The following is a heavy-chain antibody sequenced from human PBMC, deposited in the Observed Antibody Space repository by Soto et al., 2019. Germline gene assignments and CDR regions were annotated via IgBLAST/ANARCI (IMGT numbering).Heavy chain of an antibody. CDR1: GASFRGYY. D-gene: IGHD3-9*01. CDR2: INHSGST. CDR3: ASFVYDLLPATGGNWLDP. Sequence: PSETLSLTCAVYGASFRGYYWSWIRQPPGKGLEWLGEINHSGSTNYNPSLKSRVTISADTSKTQLSLKVRSVTAADTPVYYCASFVYDLLPATGGNWLDPWAHATLVTVSS. J-gene: IGHJ5*02. V-gene: IGHV4-34*01.